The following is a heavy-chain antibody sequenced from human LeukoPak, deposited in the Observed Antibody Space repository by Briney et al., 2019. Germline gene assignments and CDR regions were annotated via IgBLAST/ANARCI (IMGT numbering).Heavy chain of an antibody. J-gene: IGHJ4*02. CDR1: GFTFSYYW. Sequence: GGSLRLSCAASGFTFSYYWMNWVRQAPGRRLEWVASIKQDGSDKYYVDSVKGRFTISRDNAKNSLHLQMNSLRVEDMAVYYCARGSGSYGGAFDYWGQGTLVTVSS. CDR2: IKQDGSDK. D-gene: IGHD1-26*01. V-gene: IGHV3-7*01. CDR3: ARGSGSYGGAFDY.